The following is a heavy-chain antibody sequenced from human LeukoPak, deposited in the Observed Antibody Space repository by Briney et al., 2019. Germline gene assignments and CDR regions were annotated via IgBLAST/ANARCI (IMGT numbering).Heavy chain of an antibody. V-gene: IGHV3-30*18. D-gene: IGHD1-26*01. CDR3: AKEAVPLPTDYYGMDV. Sequence: GTSLRLSCAASGFTFSSYGMHWVCQAPGKGLEWVAVISYDGSNKYYADSVKGRFTISRDNSKNTLYLQMNSLRAEDTAVYYCAKEAVPLPTDYYGMDVWGQGTTVTVSS. J-gene: IGHJ6*02. CDR2: ISYDGSNK. CDR1: GFTFSSYG.